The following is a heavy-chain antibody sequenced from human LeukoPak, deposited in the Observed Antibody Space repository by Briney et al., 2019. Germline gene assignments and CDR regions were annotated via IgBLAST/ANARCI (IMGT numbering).Heavy chain of an antibody. J-gene: IGHJ4*02. V-gene: IGHV3-7*04. CDR1: GFIFSDYW. D-gene: IGHD6-19*01. CDR2: IKVDGIEK. CDR3: ARDNGGSGWVY. Sequence: PGGSLRLSCVASGFIFSDYWMSWVRQAPGKGPEWGANIKVDGIEKYYADSVKGRFTISRDNAKNSLYLQMNSLRAEDTAVYYCARDNGGSGWVYRGQGTLVTVSS.